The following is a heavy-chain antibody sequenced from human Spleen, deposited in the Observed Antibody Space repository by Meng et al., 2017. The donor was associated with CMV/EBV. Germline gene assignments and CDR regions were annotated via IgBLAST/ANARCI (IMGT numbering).Heavy chain of an antibody. D-gene: IGHD2-2*01. CDR1: GFTFSTYA. J-gene: IGHJ4*02. CDR3: AKDSRRGGIVVVPAASYYFDY. CDR2: TSYDGSMK. V-gene: IGHV3-30*04. Sequence: GESLKISCAASGFTFSTYAMDWLHWVRQAPGKGLEWVALTSYDGSMKYYADSVKGRFTISRDNSKNTLYLQMNSLRAEDTAVYYCAKDSRRGGIVVVPAASYYFDYWGQGTLVTVSS.